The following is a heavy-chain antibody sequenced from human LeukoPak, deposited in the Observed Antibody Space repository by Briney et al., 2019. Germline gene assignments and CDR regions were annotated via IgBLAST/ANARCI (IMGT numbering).Heavy chain of an antibody. CDR3: ARARYCSSTSCYWFDP. V-gene: IGHV1-2*06. CDR2: INPNSGGT. D-gene: IGHD2-2*01. CDR1: GYTFTGYY. J-gene: IGHJ5*02. Sequence: ASVKVSCKASGYTFTGYYMHWVRQAPGQGLEWMGRINPNSGGTNYAQKFQGRVTMTRDTSISTAYMELSRLRSDDTAVYYCARARYCSSTSCYWFDPWGQGTLVTVYS.